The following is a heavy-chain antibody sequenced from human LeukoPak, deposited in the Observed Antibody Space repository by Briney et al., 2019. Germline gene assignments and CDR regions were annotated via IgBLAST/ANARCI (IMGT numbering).Heavy chain of an antibody. CDR2: ISDTGRS. CDR1: GGFRNDTF. D-gene: IGHD1-26*01. J-gene: IGHJ4*02. Sequence: SETLSLKCLVSGGFRNDTFCSWIRQSPGKSLEWVADISDTGRSYYSPFLKSRVSISLYTSKSHFSLTLDSVTAADTAVYFCAMGEGGRFGPATYLLWGQGTLVTVSS. V-gene: IGHV4-59*01. CDR3: AMGEGGRFGPATYLL.